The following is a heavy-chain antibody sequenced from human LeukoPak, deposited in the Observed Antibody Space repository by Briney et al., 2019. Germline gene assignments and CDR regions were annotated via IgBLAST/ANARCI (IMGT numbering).Heavy chain of an antibody. CDR3: ARVVYSSGWSYFDY. V-gene: IGHV3-48*04. CDR2: ISSSRSNTV. Sequence: PGGSLRLSCAASGFTFSSYSMNWVRQAPGKGLEWVSYISSSRSNTVYYADSVKGRFTISRDNAKNSLYLLMNSLRAEDTAVYFCARVVYSSGWSYFDYWGQGTLVTVSS. D-gene: IGHD6-19*01. CDR1: GFTFSSYS. J-gene: IGHJ4*02.